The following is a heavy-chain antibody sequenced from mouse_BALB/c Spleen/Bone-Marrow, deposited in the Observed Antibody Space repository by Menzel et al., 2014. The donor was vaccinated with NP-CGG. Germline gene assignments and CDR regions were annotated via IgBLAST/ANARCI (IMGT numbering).Heavy chain of an antibody. J-gene: IGHJ4*01. CDR2: INDGGSYT. D-gene: IGHD2-1*01. CDR1: GFTFSDYY. V-gene: IGHV5-4*02. Sequence: EVKLMESGGGLVKPGGSLELSCAVSGFTFSDYYMYWVRQNPEKRLEWVATINDGGSYTYYPDSVKGRFTISRDNAKNNLYLQMSSLKSEDTAMYYCARDGNFAMDYWGQGTSVTVSS. CDR3: ARDGNFAMDY.